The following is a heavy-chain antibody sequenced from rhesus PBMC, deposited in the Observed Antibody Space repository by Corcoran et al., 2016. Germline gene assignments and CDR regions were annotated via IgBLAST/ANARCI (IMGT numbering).Heavy chain of an antibody. D-gene: IGHD1-44*02. J-gene: IGHJ3*01. Sequence: EVQLVESGGGLVQPGGSLRLSCAAPGFTSGNSDLIWIPQAPGKGLEWVSYISSGGSIYYSDSVKGRFTISRDNAKNTLYLQMSSLRVEDTAVYYCAKTEREAFDFWGQGLRVTVSS. V-gene: IGHV3S43*01. CDR1: GFTSGNSD. CDR2: ISSGGSI. CDR3: AKTEREAFDF.